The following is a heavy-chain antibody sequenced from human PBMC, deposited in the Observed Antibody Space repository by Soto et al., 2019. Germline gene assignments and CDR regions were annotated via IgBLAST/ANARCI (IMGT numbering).Heavy chain of an antibody. CDR3: ARGDPLNFYYGMDV. CDR1: GGSISSGTYY. D-gene: IGHD3-16*01. V-gene: IGHV4-31*03. CDR2: IYFRGST. Sequence: PSETLSLTCTVSGGSISSGTYYWSWIRQHPGKGLEWIGYIYFRGSTYYNPSLQSRVTISVDTSKNQFSLRLSSVTAADTAVYYCARGDPLNFYYGMDVWGHGTTVTVSS. J-gene: IGHJ6*02.